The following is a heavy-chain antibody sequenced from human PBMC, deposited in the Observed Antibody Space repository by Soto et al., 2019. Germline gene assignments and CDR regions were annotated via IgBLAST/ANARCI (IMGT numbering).Heavy chain of an antibody. CDR3: ARGAGVGTIFGAVIRRYYFDY. CDR2: INHSGST. CDR1: GGSFSGYY. D-gene: IGHD3-3*01. V-gene: IGHV4-34*01. Sequence: SETLSLTCAVYGGSFSGYYWSWIRQPPGKGLEWIGEINHSGSTNYNPSLKSRVTISVDTSKNQFSLKPSSVTAADTAVYYCARGAGVGTIFGAVIRRYYFDYWGQGTLVTVSS. J-gene: IGHJ4*02.